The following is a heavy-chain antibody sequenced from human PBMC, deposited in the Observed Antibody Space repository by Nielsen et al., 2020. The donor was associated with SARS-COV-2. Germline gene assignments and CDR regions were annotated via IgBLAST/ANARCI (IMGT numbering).Heavy chain of an antibody. D-gene: IGHD3-16*01. Sequence: SETLSLTCTVSGGSISSSSYYWGWIRQPPGKGLEWIGDVNYSGRTNYNPSLKSRVTISVDTSKNQFSLKLTSVTAADTALYVCANEGAYAVDVWDTGTTVTVSS. CDR2: VNYSGRT. CDR1: GGSISSSSYY. CDR3: ANEGAYAVDV. V-gene: IGHV4-39*07. J-gene: IGHJ6*04.